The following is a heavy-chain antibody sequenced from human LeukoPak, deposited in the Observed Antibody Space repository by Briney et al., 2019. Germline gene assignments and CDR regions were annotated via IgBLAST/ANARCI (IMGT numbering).Heavy chain of an antibody. J-gene: IGHJ4*02. CDR3: ARGMFYYGSGSDTGGY. Sequence: GGSLRLSCATSGLTVSSTYMSWVRQTPGKGLEWVSVIYSGGSTYYADSVKGRFTISRDNAKNLLYLQMDSLRAEDTAVYYCARGMFYYGSGSDTGGYWGQGILVTVSS. D-gene: IGHD3-10*01. V-gene: IGHV3-53*05. CDR2: IYSGGST. CDR1: GLTVSSTY.